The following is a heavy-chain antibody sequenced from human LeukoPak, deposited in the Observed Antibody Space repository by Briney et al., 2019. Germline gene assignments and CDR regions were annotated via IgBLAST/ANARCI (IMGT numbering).Heavy chain of an antibody. CDR2: ISAYNGNT. CDR3: ARDLGSGTDDAFDI. J-gene: IGHJ3*02. Sequence: GASVKVSCKASGYTFTSYGISWVRQAPGQGLEWMGWISAYNGNTIYAQKLQGRVTMTTDTSTSTAYMELRSLRSDDTAVYYCARDLGSGTDDAFDIWGQGTMVTVSS. CDR1: GYTFTSYG. V-gene: IGHV1-18*01. D-gene: IGHD1-1*01.